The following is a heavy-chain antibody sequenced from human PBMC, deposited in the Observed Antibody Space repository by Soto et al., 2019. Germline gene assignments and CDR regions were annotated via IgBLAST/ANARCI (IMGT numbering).Heavy chain of an antibody. Sequence: SETLSLTCTVSGGSISSGGYYWSWIRQHPGKGLEWIGYIYYSGSTYYNPSLKSRVTISVDTSKNQFSLKLSSVTAADTAVYYCASSYYGSGSYYKATPFDYWGQGTLVTVSS. D-gene: IGHD3-10*01. J-gene: IGHJ4*02. CDR2: IYYSGST. V-gene: IGHV4-31*03. CDR1: GGSISSGGYY. CDR3: ASSYYGSGSYYKATPFDY.